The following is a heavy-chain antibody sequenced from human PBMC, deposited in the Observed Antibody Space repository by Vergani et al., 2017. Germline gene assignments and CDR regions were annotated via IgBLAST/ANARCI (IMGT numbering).Heavy chain of an antibody. CDR1: GASIGNSKFF. Sequence: QLQLQESGPGLVKPSETLSLTCTVSGASIGNSKFFCAWIRQPPGKGLEWIGSLSYSGRNYYNPSLESRVTMSVDTSKSQFSLKLSSVTAADTAVYYCTRHWAVVAANNWFDPWGQGTLVTVSS. J-gene: IGHJ5*02. V-gene: IGHV4-39*01. CDR2: LSYSGRN. D-gene: IGHD2-15*01. CDR3: TRHWAVVAANNWFDP.